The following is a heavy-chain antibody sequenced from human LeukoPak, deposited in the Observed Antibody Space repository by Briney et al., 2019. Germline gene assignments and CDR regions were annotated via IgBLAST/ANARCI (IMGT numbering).Heavy chain of an antibody. CDR3: ARHKRSSWNPSLLDY. D-gene: IGHD6-13*01. Sequence: SETLSLTCTVSGGSISSSSYYWGWIRQPPGKGLEWIGSIYYSESTYYNPSLKSRVTISVDTSKNQFSLKLSSVTAADTAVYYCARHKRSSWNPSLLDYWGQGTLVTVSS. CDR1: GGSISSSSYY. V-gene: IGHV4-39*01. J-gene: IGHJ4*02. CDR2: IYYSEST.